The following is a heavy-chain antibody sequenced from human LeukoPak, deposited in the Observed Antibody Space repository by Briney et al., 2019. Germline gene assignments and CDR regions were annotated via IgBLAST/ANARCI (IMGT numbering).Heavy chain of an antibody. V-gene: IGHV4-61*02. CDR1: GGSISSGSYY. CDR3: AAGRYYFDY. Sequence: PSETLSLTCTVSGGSISSGSYYWSWIRQPAGKGLEWIGRIYTSGSTNYNPSLKSRVTISVDTSKNQFSLTLSSVTAADTAVYYCAAGRYYFDYWGQGTLVTVSS. J-gene: IGHJ4*02. CDR2: IYTSGST.